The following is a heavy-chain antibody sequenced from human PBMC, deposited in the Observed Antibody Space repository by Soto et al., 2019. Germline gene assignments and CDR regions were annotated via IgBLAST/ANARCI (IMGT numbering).Heavy chain of an antibody. CDR1: GDSIRTSY. D-gene: IGHD3-22*01. CDR3: ASTYYNASSGPFDY. Sequence: PSETLSLTCAVSGDSIRTSYWSWIRQSPGKGLEWIGYIYYNVNTNYNPSLKSRVTISVDTSKNQFSLKLSSVTAADTAVYYCASTYYNASSGPFDYWGQGTLVTVSS. J-gene: IGHJ4*02. CDR2: IYYNVNT. V-gene: IGHV4-59*12.